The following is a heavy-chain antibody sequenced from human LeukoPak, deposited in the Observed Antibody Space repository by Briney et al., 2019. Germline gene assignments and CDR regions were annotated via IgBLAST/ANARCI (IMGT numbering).Heavy chain of an antibody. CDR3: ATGGSGSWFAPTTY. CDR2: LDPEDGEP. J-gene: IGHJ4*02. V-gene: IGHV1-24*01. D-gene: IGHD6-13*01. Sequence: ASMKVSCKVSGYTLTELSMHWVRQAPGKGLEWMGGLDPEDGEPVYAQKFQSRVTMTEDTSTDTAYMELSSLRSEDTAVYYCATGGSGSWFAPTTYCSEGTLVTVPS. CDR1: GYTLTELS.